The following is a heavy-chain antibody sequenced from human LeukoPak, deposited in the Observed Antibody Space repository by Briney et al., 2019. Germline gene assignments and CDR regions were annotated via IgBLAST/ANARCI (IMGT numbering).Heavy chain of an antibody. CDR3: ARPIAPAGTDLGY. CDR2: IYPGDSDT. Sequence: GESLKISCKASGYSFTNTFIGWVRQMPGKGLEWMGIIYPGDSDTRYSPSFQGQVTISAGKSITTAYLQWSSLKASDTAMYYCARPIAPAGTDLGYWGQGTLVTVSS. CDR1: GYSFTNTF. J-gene: IGHJ4*02. D-gene: IGHD6-13*01. V-gene: IGHV5-51*01.